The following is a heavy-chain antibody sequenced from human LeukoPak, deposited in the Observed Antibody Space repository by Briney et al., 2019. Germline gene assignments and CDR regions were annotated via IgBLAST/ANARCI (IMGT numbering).Heavy chain of an antibody. J-gene: IGHJ4*02. D-gene: IGHD2-2*01. CDR3: AGGSPYCSSTNCLYYFAY. CDR2: ISSSSSYI. V-gene: IGHV3-21*04. CDR1: GFTFSSYG. Sequence: GGSLRLSCEASGFTFSSYGMNWVRQAPGKGLEWVSFISSSSSYIYYADSLMGRVTISRDNSKNSLYLEMNSLRAEDTAVYYCAGGSPYCSSTNCLYYFAYWGRGTLATAS.